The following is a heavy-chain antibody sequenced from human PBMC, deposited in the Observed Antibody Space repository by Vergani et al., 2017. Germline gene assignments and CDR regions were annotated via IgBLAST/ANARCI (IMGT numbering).Heavy chain of an antibody. V-gene: IGHV2-5*04. D-gene: IGHD1-7*01. CDR1: GFSLNTRGVS. CDR2: IYWNDDQ. J-gene: IGHJ6*03. Sequence: QITLKESGPTLVKPTQTLTLTCTFSGFSLNTRGVSVAWIRQPPGKALDWLALIYWNDDQHYSPSLNNRVTITKDTSKNQVVLTMTNMDYVDTGTYYCLYRKTECGNTGCFYPFYYYYYMDVWGKGTTVTVSS. CDR3: LYRKTECGNTGCFYPFYYYYYMDV.